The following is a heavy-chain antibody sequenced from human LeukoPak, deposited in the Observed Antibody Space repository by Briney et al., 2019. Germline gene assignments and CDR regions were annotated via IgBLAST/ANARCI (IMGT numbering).Heavy chain of an antibody. Sequence: TGGSLRLSCAASGFTFSSYAMSWVRQAPGKGLMWVAVISYDGRDKYYADSVKGRFTISRDNSKNTLYLQMNSLNTEDTAVYYCARDSLPWFGAHDVFDIWGQGTMVTVSS. CDR2: ISYDGRDK. J-gene: IGHJ3*02. D-gene: IGHD3-10*01. V-gene: IGHV3-30*04. CDR3: ARDSLPWFGAHDVFDI. CDR1: GFTFSSYA.